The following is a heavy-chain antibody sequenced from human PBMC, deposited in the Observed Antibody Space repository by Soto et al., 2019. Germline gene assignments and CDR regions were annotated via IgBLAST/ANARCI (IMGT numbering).Heavy chain of an antibody. Sequence: GGSLRLSCAASGFTFSSYAVSWVRQAPGKGPEWISSISGSGSTIYYADSVKGRFTISRDNSKNTLYLQMSSLRAEDTAVYYCAKVFYYYDSSGYYYFDYRGQGTLVTVSS. J-gene: IGHJ4*02. CDR3: AKVFYYYDSSGYYYFDY. D-gene: IGHD3-22*01. CDR1: GFTFSSYA. CDR2: ISGSGSTI. V-gene: IGHV3-23*01.